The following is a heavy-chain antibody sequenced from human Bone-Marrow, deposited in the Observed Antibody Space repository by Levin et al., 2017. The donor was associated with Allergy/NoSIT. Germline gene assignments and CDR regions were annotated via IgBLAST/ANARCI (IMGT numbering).Heavy chain of an antibody. CDR1: GFTFSNAW. D-gene: IGHD6-19*01. J-gene: IGHJ4*02. V-gene: IGHV3-15*01. CDR2: IKSKTDGGTT. Sequence: GESLKISCAASGFTFSNAWMSWVRQAPGKGLEWVGRIKSKTDGGTTDYAAPVKGRFTISRDDSKNTLYLQMNSLKTEDTAVYYCTTDLSPIAVAGLDYWGQGTLVTVSS. CDR3: TTDLSPIAVAGLDY.